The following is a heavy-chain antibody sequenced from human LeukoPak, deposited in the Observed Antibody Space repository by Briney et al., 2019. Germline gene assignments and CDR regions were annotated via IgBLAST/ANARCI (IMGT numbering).Heavy chain of an antibody. CDR1: GYSISSGYY. J-gene: IGHJ4*02. Sequence: PSETLSLTCAVSGYSISSGYYWACIRQPPGQGLEWIGIIYHSGSTYYNPSLKRRFTISVDTSKNQFSLKLSSVTAADTAVYYCARQSTGINFDYWGQGTLVTVSS. D-gene: IGHD6-13*01. V-gene: IGHV4-38-2*01. CDR2: IYHSGST. CDR3: ARQSTGINFDY.